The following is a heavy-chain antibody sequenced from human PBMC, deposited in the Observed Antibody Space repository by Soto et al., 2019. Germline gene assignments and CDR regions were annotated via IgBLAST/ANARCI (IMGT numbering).Heavy chain of an antibody. D-gene: IGHD3-3*01. CDR3: ARGITILGVSPP. Sequence: QVQLVQSGAEVKKPGASVKVSCKASGYTFTSYDINWVRQATGQGLEWMGWMNPNSGNTGYAQKFQGGCTMTRNTSISTAYMDLSSLRSEATAVYYGARGITILGVSPPWGQGTLVTVSS. CDR2: MNPNSGNT. J-gene: IGHJ5*02. V-gene: IGHV1-8*01. CDR1: GYTFTSYD.